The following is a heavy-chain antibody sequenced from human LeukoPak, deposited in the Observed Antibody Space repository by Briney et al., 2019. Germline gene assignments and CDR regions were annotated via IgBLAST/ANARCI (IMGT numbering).Heavy chain of an antibody. Sequence: GGSLRLSCAASGFSLIDHFMHWVRQAPGEGLQWVSTINGAGVTYYAASVKGRFTISRDTVKNTFSLQMNNLRADDTAVYFCARRGVQGYMDVWGKGTTVTVSS. CDR3: ARRGVQGYMDV. D-gene: IGHD1-26*01. CDR2: INGAGVT. CDR1: GFSLIDHF. J-gene: IGHJ6*03. V-gene: IGHV3-69-1*01.